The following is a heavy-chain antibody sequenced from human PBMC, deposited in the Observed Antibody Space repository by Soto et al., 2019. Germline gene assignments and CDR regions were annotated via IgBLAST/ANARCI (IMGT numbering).Heavy chain of an antibody. CDR3: ATVHYYDSSGYVDY. Sequence: ASVKVSCKVSGYTLTELSMHWVRQAPGKGLEWMGGFDPEDGQTIYAQKFQGRVTMTEDTCRDTAYMELSSLRSEDTAVYYCATVHYYDSSGYVDYWGHGTLVTVSS. D-gene: IGHD3-22*01. V-gene: IGHV1-24*01. CDR1: GYTLTELS. CDR2: FDPEDGQT. J-gene: IGHJ4*01.